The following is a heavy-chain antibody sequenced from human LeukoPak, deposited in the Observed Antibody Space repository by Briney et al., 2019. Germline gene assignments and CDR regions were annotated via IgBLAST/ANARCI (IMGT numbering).Heavy chain of an antibody. CDR3: ARDTWNYDSWSGEKNWFDP. CDR2: IKQDGSEK. J-gene: IGHJ5*02. Sequence: GGSLRLSCAASGFTFSSYWMSWVRQAPGKGLEWVANIKQDGSEKYYVDSVKGRFTISRDNAKNSLYLQMNSLRAEDMAVYYCARDTWNYDSWSGEKNWFDPWGQGTLVTVSS. D-gene: IGHD3-3*01. CDR1: GFTFSSYW. V-gene: IGHV3-7*01.